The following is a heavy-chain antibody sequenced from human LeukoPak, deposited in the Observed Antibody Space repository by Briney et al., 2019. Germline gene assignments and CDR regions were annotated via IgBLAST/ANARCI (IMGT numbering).Heavy chain of an antibody. D-gene: IGHD3-22*01. J-gene: IGHJ3*02. CDR1: GGSISSSSYY. V-gene: IGHV4-39*01. Sequence: SETLSLTCTVSGGSISSSSYYWGWIRQPPGKGLEWIGSIYYSGTTYSNPSLKSRDTISVDTTKNQFTLKLSSVTAADTAVYYCARQSYDSSGYYYFDAFDIWGQGTMVTVSS. CDR2: IYYSGTT. CDR3: ARQSYDSSGYYYFDAFDI.